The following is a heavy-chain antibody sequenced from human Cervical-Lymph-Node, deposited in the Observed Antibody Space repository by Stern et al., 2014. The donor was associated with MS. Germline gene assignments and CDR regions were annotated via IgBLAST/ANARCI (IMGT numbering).Heavy chain of an antibody. J-gene: IGHJ6*02. CDR1: GFTFRNYY. V-gene: IGHV1-2*02. CDR2: ISPKNGDT. Sequence: VQLVQSGAEVKKPGASVQLSCKPSGFTFRNYYVHWLRQAPGQRPDWRGSISPKNGDTNYAPKFQGRVTMTRDTSVGLVSLEVTRLRLDDTAIYYCAENMDVWGQGTTVTVSS. CDR3: AENMDV.